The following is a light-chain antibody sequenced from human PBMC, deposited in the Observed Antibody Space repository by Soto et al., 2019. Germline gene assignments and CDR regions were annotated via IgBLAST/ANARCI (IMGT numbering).Light chain of an antibody. J-gene: IGKJ5*01. V-gene: IGKV3-15*01. Sequence: EIVMTQSPATLSVSPGERATLSCRASQSVSSNLAWYQLKPGQAPRLLIYGASTRATGIPARFSGSGSGTEFTLTISSLQSEDFAVYYCQQYNNWLITFGQGTRLEIK. CDR1: QSVSSN. CDR2: GAS. CDR3: QQYNNWLIT.